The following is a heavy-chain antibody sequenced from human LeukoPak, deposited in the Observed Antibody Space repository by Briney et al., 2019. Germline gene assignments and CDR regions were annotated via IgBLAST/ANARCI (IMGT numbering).Heavy chain of an antibody. D-gene: IGHD3-10*01. J-gene: IGHJ4*02. CDR1: GGSISSFY. CDR3: ARDPGMGYFDY. V-gene: IGHV4-59*12. CDR2: IYFTGSS. Sequence: TSETLSLTCTVSGGSISSFYWSWIRQTPGKGLEWIGHIYFTGSSDLNPTLKSRFSISIDTSKNQFSLNLNSVTAADTAVYYCARDPGMGYFDYWGQGTLVTVSS.